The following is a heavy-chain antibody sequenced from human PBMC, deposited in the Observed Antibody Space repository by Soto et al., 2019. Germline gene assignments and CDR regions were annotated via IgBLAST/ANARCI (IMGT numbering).Heavy chain of an antibody. D-gene: IGHD3-16*01. CDR1: GFTFSSYA. CDR3: ARVLRLIGVGYYGMDV. CDR2: ISYDGSNK. Sequence: GGSLRLSCAASGFTFSSYAMHWVRQAPGKGLEWVAVISYDGSNKYYADSVKGRFTISRDNSKNTLYLQMNSLRAEDTAVYYCARVLRLIGVGYYGMDVWGQGTTVTVSS. J-gene: IGHJ6*02. V-gene: IGHV3-30-3*01.